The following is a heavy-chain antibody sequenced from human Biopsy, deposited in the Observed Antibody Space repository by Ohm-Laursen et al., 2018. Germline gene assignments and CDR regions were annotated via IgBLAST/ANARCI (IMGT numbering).Heavy chain of an antibody. CDR3: ARDFNYDGGGSFNFDY. Sequence: ASVKVSCKASGYTFTNYNVNWVRQATGQGLEWMGWMNPNSGNTGYAQKFQGRVTMTRNTSISTAYMELNSLTSVDTAVYYCARDFNYDGGGSFNFDYWGQGTLVTVSS. J-gene: IGHJ4*02. V-gene: IGHV1-8*01. CDR2: MNPNSGNT. CDR1: GYTFTNYN. D-gene: IGHD3-22*01.